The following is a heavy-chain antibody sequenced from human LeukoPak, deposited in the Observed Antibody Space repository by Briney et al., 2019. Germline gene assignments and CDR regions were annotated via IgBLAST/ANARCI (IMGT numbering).Heavy chain of an antibody. J-gene: IGHJ4*02. Sequence: PSETLSLTCTVSGGSISSYYWSWIRQPPGKGLEWIGCIYDSGSTKNNPSLKSRVTISVDTSKTQLSLKLSSVTAADTAVYYCARGEVGATTPLDSWGQGTLVTVSS. CDR1: GGSISSYY. CDR3: ARGEVGATTPLDS. D-gene: IGHD1-26*01. CDR2: IYDSGST. V-gene: IGHV4-59*01.